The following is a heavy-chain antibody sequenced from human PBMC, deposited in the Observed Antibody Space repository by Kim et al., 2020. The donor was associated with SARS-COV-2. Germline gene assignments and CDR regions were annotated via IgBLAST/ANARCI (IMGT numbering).Heavy chain of an antibody. CDR3: ARHITNADYFDY. V-gene: IGHV4-39*01. Sequence: YNTPSTNSVITIPTETSKDQFPLKLNSVTAADTAVYYCARHITNADYFDYWGQGTLVTVSS. J-gene: IGHJ4*02.